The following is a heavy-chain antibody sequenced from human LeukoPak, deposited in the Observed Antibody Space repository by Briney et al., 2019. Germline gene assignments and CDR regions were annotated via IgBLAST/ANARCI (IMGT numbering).Heavy chain of an antibody. CDR3: ARSVIGSGHVDY. J-gene: IGHJ4*02. CDR1: GGSISSGGYY. V-gene: IGHV4-61*02. CDR2: IYTSGST. D-gene: IGHD6-19*01. Sequence: PSETLSLTCTVSGGSISSGGYYWSWIRQPAGKGLEWIGRIYTSGSTNYNPSLKSRVTMSVDTSKNQFSLKLSSVTAADTAVYYCARSVIGSGHVDYWGQGTLVTVSS.